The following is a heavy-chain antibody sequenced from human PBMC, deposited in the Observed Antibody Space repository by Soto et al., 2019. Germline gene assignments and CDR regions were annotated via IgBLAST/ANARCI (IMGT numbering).Heavy chain of an antibody. CDR3: ARDSAGGSSSWYFGAFDI. D-gene: IGHD6-13*01. J-gene: IGHJ3*02. CDR1: GFTVSSNY. CDR2: IYSGGST. Sequence: PGGSLRLSCAASGFTVSSNYMSWVRQAPGKGLEWVSVIYSGGSTYYADSVKGRFTISRHNSKNTLYLQMNSLRAEDTAVYYCARDSAGGSSSWYFGAFDIWGQGTMVTVSS. V-gene: IGHV3-53*04.